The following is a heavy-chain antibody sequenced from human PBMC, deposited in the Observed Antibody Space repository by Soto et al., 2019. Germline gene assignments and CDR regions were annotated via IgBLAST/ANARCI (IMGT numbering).Heavy chain of an antibody. CDR1: GFSLSNARMG. Sequence: SGPTLVNPTETLTLTCTVSGFSLSNARMGVSWIRQPPGKALEWLAHIFSNDEKSYSTSLKSRLTISKDTSKSQVVLTMTNMDPVATATYYCARILQHRRLWFGERHNQGNWFDPWGQGTLVTVSS. J-gene: IGHJ5*02. CDR3: ARILQHRRLWFGERHNQGNWFDP. V-gene: IGHV2-26*01. CDR2: IFSNDEK. D-gene: IGHD3-10*01.